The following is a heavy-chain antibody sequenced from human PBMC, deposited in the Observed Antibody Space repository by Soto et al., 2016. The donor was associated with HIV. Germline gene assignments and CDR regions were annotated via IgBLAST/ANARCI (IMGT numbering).Heavy chain of an antibody. CDR1: DGSISSYY. V-gene: IGHV4-59*01. J-gene: IGHJ4*02. Sequence: QVQLQESGPGLVKPSETLSLTCTVTDGSISSYYWSWIRQPPGKGLEWIGYIYYSGSTHYNPSLKSRVTISVDTSKNQFSLKLSSVTAADTAVFYXGRGLSGYEPIDYVGQGTLVHRLL. D-gene: IGHD5-12*01. CDR2: IYYSGST. CDR3: GRGLSGYEPIDY.